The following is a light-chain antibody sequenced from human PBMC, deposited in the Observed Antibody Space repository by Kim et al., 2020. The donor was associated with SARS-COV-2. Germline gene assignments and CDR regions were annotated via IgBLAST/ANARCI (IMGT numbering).Light chain of an antibody. Sequence: SPGERATPSCWASQSVGTNLAWYQQRPGQAPRLLVYGASTRATGVPARFTGSGSGTDFTLTISSLQSEDFALYYCQQYHNWPPQYTFGQGTKLEI. J-gene: IGKJ2*01. CDR3: QQYHNWPPQYT. CDR2: GAS. V-gene: IGKV3-15*01. CDR1: QSVGTN.